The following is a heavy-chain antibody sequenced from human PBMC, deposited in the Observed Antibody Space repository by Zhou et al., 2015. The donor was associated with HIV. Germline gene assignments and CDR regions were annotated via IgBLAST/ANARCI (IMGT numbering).Heavy chain of an antibody. D-gene: IGHD2-2*02. J-gene: IGHJ4*02. Sequence: QVQLLQSGAVLKTPGASVRVSCKTSGVNFTSHDINWVRQAPGQGLEYMGNVIPIFDESNYAQKFQGRVTITADKSTLTHYMELTSLTSDDTAVYYCARDLDYTHEYWGQGTLVTVSS. CDR3: ARDLDYTHEY. V-gene: IGHV1-69*06. CDR1: GVNFTSHD. CDR2: VIPIFDES.